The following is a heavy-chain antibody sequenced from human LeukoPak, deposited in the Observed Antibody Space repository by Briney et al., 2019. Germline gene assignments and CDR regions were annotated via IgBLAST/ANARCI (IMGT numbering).Heavy chain of an antibody. Sequence: ASVKVSCKASGYTFTSYDINWVRQATGQGLEWMGWMNPNSGNTGYAQKFQGRVTMTRNTPISTAYMELSSLRSEDTAVYYCASGIVVVPAAMRPQLYYYYGMDVWGQGTTVTVSS. CDR1: GYTFTSYD. CDR3: ASGIVVVPAAMRPQLYYYYGMDV. CDR2: MNPNSGNT. J-gene: IGHJ6*02. V-gene: IGHV1-8*01. D-gene: IGHD2-2*01.